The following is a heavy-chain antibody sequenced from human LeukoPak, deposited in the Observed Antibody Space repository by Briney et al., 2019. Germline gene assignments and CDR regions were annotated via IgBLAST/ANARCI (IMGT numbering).Heavy chain of an antibody. CDR3: ATGSANYYASFDY. J-gene: IGHJ4*02. V-gene: IGHV3-23*01. D-gene: IGHD3-10*01. CDR1: GFTFSSYA. CDR2: ISDSGTST. Sequence: GGSLRLSCAASGFTFSSYAVSWVRQAPGKGLEWVSGISDSGTSTYYVESVKGRFTISRDNSKNTLYLQMNSLRAEDTAVYYCATGSANYYASFDYWGQGTLVTVSS.